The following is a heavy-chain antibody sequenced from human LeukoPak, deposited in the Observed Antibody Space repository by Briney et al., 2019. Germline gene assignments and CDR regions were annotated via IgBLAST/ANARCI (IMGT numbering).Heavy chain of an antibody. V-gene: IGHV4-39*07. CDR1: GGSISSSSYY. CDR2: MYYSGST. CDR3: ARVRNYYSNYYYYYYMDV. J-gene: IGHJ6*03. D-gene: IGHD4-11*01. Sequence: SETLSLTCTVSGGSISSSSYYWGWIRQPPGKGLEWIGSMYYSGSTYYNPSLKSRVTISVDTSKNQFSLKLSSVTAADTAVYYCARVRNYYSNYYYYYYMDVWGKGTTVTVSS.